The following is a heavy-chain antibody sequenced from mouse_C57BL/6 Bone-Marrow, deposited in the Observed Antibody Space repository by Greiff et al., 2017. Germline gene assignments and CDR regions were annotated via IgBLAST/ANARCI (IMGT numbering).Heavy chain of an antibody. J-gene: IGHJ3*01. CDR3: ARSRGYYYALFAY. V-gene: IGHV14-2*01. CDR1: GFNIKDYY. Sequence: EVQLVESGAELVKPGASVKLSCTASGFNIKDYYMHWVKQRTEQGLEWIGRIDPEDGETKYAPQFQGKATITADTSSNTAYLQLSSLPSKDTAVYYCARSRGYYYALFAYWGQGTLVTVSA. CDR2: IDPEDGET. D-gene: IGHD2-1*01.